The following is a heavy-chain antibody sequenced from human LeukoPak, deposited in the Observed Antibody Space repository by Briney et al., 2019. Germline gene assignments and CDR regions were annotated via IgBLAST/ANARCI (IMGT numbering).Heavy chain of an antibody. Sequence: NPSETLSLTCAVYGGSFSGYYWSWIRQPPGKGLEWIGEINHSGNTNYNPSLKSRVTISVDTSKNQISLKLSSVTAADTAVYYCASFRNHRDGYNPGDYWGQGTLVTVSS. CDR2: INHSGNT. CDR3: ASFRNHRDGYNPGDY. V-gene: IGHV4-34*01. J-gene: IGHJ4*02. D-gene: IGHD5-24*01. CDR1: GGSFSGYY.